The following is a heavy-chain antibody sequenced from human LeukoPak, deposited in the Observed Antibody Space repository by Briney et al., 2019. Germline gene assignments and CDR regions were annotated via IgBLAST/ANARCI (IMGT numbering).Heavy chain of an antibody. CDR2: IYYSGST. Sequence: SETLSLTRTVSGGSISSYYWSWIRQPPGKGLEWIGYIYYSGSTNYNPSLKSRVTISVDTSKNQFSLKMNSVTAVDTAVYYCAREYSYGSYYYYYMDVWGKGTTVTVSS. CDR1: GGSISSYY. D-gene: IGHD5-18*01. V-gene: IGHV4-59*01. CDR3: AREYSYGSYYYYYMDV. J-gene: IGHJ6*03.